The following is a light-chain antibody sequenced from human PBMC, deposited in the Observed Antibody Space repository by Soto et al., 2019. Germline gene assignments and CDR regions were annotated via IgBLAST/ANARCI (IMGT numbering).Light chain of an antibody. CDR2: DAS. V-gene: IGKV3-15*01. Sequence: ESVLTQSPGTLSLSPGERATLSCRAAQSAGTTYLAWYQRKPGQAPRLLIYDASTRATGVPARFSGSGSGTDFTLTISSLQSEDFAVYYCQHYNYWPYTFGQGTKVDI. J-gene: IGKJ2*01. CDR3: QHYNYWPYT. CDR1: QSAGTTY.